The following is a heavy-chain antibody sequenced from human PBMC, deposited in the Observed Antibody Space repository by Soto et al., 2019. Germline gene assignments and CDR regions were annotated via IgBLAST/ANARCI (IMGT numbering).Heavy chain of an antibody. CDR1: GFSVSSNGAR. CDR3: VHGTLGSYGHVYFDY. D-gene: IGHD5-18*01. CDR2: IYWDDDK. Sequence: SGPTLVNPTQTLTLTCSLSGFSVSSNGARVGWIRQPPGKTLEWLALIYWDDDKKYNPSLKSRLTITKDTSENQVVLTLTDVDPADTATYYCVHGTLGSYGHVYFDYWGQGTLVTVSS. J-gene: IGHJ4*02. V-gene: IGHV2-5*02.